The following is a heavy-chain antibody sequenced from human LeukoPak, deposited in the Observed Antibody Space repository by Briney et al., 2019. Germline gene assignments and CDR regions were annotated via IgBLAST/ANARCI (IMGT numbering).Heavy chain of an antibody. CDR2: IIPIFGTA. CDR3: ARGGPTYSYGSDFDY. J-gene: IGHJ4*02. D-gene: IGHD5-18*01. V-gene: IGHV1-69*13. CDR1: GGTFSSYA. Sequence: SVKVSCKASGGTFSSYAITWVRQAPGQGLEWMGGIIPIFGTANYAQKFQGRVTITADESTSTAYMELSSLRSEDTAVYYCARGGPTYSYGSDFDYWGQGTLVTVSS.